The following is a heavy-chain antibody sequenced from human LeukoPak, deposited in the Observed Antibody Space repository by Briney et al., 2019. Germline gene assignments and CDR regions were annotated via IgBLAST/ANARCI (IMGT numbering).Heavy chain of an antibody. Sequence: PSGTLSLTCTVSGGSINSYYWSWIRQPPGKGLEWIGYIYYSGSTNYNPSLKSRVTISIDTSKNQFSLKLNSVTAADTAVYYCARDSWDWFDSWGQGTLVTVSS. CDR3: ARDSWDWFDS. V-gene: IGHV4-59*01. CDR1: GGSINSYY. J-gene: IGHJ5*01. CDR2: IYYSGST.